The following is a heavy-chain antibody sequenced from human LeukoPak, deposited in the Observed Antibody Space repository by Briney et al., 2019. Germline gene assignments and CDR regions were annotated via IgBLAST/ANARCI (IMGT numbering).Heavy chain of an antibody. D-gene: IGHD3-3*01. CDR2: IIPIFGTA. CDR1: GGTFSSYA. V-gene: IGHV1-69*05. Sequence: ASVKVSCKASGGTFSSYAISWVRQAPGQGLEWMGGIIPIFGTANYAQKFQGRVTITTDESTSTAYMELSSLRSEDTAVCYCARGGVIEYYDFWSGYFDYWGQGTLVTVSS. CDR3: ARGGVIEYYDFWSGYFDY. J-gene: IGHJ4*02.